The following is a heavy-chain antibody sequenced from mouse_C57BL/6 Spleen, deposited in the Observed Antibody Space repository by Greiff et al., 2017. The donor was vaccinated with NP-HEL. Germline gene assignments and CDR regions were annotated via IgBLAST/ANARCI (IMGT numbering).Heavy chain of an antibody. CDR1: GYAFSSSW. CDR2: IYPGDGDT. Sequence: VQLQESGPELVKPGASVKISCKASGYAFSSSWMNWVKQRPGKGLEWIGRIYPGDGDTNYNGKFKGKATLTAAKSSCPAYMQLSSLTSEDSAVYFCARSFYPYAMDYWGQGTSVTVSS. V-gene: IGHV1-82*01. J-gene: IGHJ4*01. CDR3: ARSFYPYAMDY. D-gene: IGHD1-1*01.